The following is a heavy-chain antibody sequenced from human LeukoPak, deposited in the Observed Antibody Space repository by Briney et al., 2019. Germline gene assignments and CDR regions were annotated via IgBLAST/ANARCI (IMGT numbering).Heavy chain of an antibody. CDR3: ARGGLGKYDQNDY. CDR1: GYTFTGYY. D-gene: IGHD7-27*01. V-gene: IGHV1-2*04. Sequence: GASVKVSCKASGYTFTGYYMHWVRQAPGQGLEWMGWINPNSGGTNYAQKIQGWVTMTRDTSISTAYMELSRLRSDDTAVYYCARGGLGKYDQNDYWGQGTLVTVSS. J-gene: IGHJ4*02. CDR2: INPNSGGT.